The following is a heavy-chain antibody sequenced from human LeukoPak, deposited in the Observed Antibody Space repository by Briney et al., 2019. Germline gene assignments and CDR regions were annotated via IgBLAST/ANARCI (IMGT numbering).Heavy chain of an antibody. CDR2: INHSGST. Sequence: SETLSLTCAVYGGSFSGYYWSWLRQPPGKGLEWIGEINHSGSTNYNPSLKSRVTISVDTSKNQFSLKLSSVTAADTAVYYCVRAGTGEYYYDSSGYYPFDYWGQGTLVTVSS. J-gene: IGHJ4*02. V-gene: IGHV4-34*01. CDR3: VRAGTGEYYYDSSGYYPFDY. CDR1: GGSFSGYY. D-gene: IGHD3-22*01.